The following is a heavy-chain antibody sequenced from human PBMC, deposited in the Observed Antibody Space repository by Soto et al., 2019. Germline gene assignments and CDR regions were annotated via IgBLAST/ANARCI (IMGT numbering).Heavy chain of an antibody. Sequence: QVHLVQSGAEVKKPGASVKVSCKGSGYTFTSYGITWVRQAPGQGLEWMGWISAHNGNTNYAQKLQGRVTVTTDTSMRTGHSELRSLRADDTAVYYCARGRYGDYCGQGALVTVPS. CDR1: GYTFTSYG. V-gene: IGHV1-18*01. J-gene: IGHJ4*02. D-gene: IGHD1-1*01. CDR2: ISAHNGNT. CDR3: ARGRYGDY.